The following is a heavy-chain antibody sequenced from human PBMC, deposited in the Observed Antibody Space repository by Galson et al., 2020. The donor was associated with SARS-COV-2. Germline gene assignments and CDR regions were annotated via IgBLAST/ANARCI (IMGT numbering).Heavy chain of an antibody. V-gene: IGHV3-48*04. CDR3: ARERLEY. CDR1: GFTFSSST. J-gene: IGHJ4*02. D-gene: IGHD1-1*01. Sequence: ETLSLTCAASGFTFSSSTMNWVRQAPVKGLELVAYIRSSSGTIYYADSVKGRFTISRDNAKNSLYLQLNSLRVEDTAVYYCARERLEYWGQGTLVTVSS. CDR2: IRSSSGTI.